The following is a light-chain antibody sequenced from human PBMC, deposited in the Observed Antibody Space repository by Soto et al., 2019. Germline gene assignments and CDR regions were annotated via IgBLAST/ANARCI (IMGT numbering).Light chain of an antibody. CDR3: AARDDSLSGHWV. J-gene: IGLJ3*02. CDR2: SNN. Sequence: QSVLTQPPSASGTPGQRVTISCSGSSSNIGSNTVNWYQQLPGTAPKLLIYSNNQRPSGVPDRFAGSKSGTSASLAISGLRSEDEADYYCAARDDSLSGHWVFGGGTKVTVL. V-gene: IGLV1-44*01. CDR1: SSNIGSNT.